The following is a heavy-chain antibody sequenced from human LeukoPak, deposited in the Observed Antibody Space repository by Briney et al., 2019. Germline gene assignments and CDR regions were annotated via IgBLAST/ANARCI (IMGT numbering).Heavy chain of an antibody. J-gene: IGHJ5*02. V-gene: IGHV3-30*18. D-gene: IGHD2-2*01. CDR2: ISYDGSNK. CDR3: AKDRGVYQLPAIGWFDP. Sequence: GGSLRLSCAASGFTFSSYGMHWVRQAPGKGLEWVAVISYDGSNKYYAESVKGRSTISRDNSKNTLYLQMNSLRAEDTAVYYCAKDRGVYQLPAIGWFDPWGQGTLVTVSS. CDR1: GFTFSSYG.